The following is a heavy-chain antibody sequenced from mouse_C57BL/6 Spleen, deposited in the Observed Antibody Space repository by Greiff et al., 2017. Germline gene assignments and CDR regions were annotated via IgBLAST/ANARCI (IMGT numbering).Heavy chain of an antibody. V-gene: IGHV1-82*01. Sequence: QVQLQQSGPELVKPGASVKISCKASGYAFSSSWINWVKQRPGKGLEWIGRIYPGDGDTNYNGKFKGKATLTADKSSSTAYMQLSSLTSEDSAVYFCARSGKGDYFDYWGQGTTLTVSS. CDR2: IYPGDGDT. CDR1: GYAFSSSW. CDR3: ARSGKGDYFDY. J-gene: IGHJ2*01.